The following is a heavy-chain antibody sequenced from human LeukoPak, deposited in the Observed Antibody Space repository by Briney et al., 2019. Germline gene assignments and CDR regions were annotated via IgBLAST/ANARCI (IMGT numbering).Heavy chain of an antibody. J-gene: IGHJ4*02. CDR3: ARSNYRDDY. V-gene: IGHV4-39*07. Sequence: SETLSLTCSVSGGSLSGTGYYWGWIRQPPGKGLEWIANIYDTGSTYYNPSLKTRVTISLDTSKNQFSLKLSSVTAADTAVYYCARSNYRDDYWGQGTLVTVSS. CDR1: GGSLSGTGYY. D-gene: IGHD4-11*01. CDR2: IYDTGST.